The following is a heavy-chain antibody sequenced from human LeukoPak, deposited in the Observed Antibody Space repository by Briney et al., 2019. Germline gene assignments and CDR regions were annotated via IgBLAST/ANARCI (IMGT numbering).Heavy chain of an antibody. V-gene: IGHV3-11*01. Sequence: GGSLRPSCAASGFTFSDYYMSWIRQAPGKGLEWVSYISSSGSTIYYADSVKGRFTISRDNAKNSLYLQMNSLRAEDTAVYYCASPLGITMVRGATNDYWGQGTLVTVSS. CDR1: GFTFSDYY. J-gene: IGHJ4*02. D-gene: IGHD3-10*01. CDR3: ASPLGITMVRGATNDY. CDR2: ISSSGSTI.